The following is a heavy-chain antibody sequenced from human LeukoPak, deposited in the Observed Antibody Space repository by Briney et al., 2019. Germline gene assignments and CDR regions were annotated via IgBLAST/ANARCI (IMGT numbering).Heavy chain of an antibody. CDR3: AREDIVARYYFDY. J-gene: IGHJ4*02. CDR1: GGSFSGYY. V-gene: IGHV4-34*01. Sequence: PSETLSLTCAVYGGSFSGYYWSWIRQPPGKGLEWIGEINHSGSTNYNPSLKSRVTISVDTSKNQFSLKLSSVTAADTAVYYCAREDIVARYYFDYWGQGTLVTVSS. D-gene: IGHD5-12*01. CDR2: INHSGST.